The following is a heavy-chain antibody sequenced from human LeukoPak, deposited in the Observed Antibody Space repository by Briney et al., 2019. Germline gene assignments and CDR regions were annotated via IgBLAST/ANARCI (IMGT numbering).Heavy chain of an antibody. J-gene: IGHJ6*02. CDR1: GFTFSSYA. CDR2: ISGSSSYI. Sequence: GGSLRLSCAASGFTFSSYAMSWVRQAPGKGLEWVSSISGSSSYIYYADSVKGRFTISRDNAKNSVYLQMNSLRDEDTAVYYCARELRGYSDQYYYYGLDVWGQGTTVTVSS. V-gene: IGHV3-21*01. D-gene: IGHD5-18*01. CDR3: ARELRGYSDQYYYYGLDV.